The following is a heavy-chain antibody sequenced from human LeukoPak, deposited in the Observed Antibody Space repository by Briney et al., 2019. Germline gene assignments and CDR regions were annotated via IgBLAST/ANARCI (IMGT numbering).Heavy chain of an antibody. CDR1: GGSISSYY. J-gene: IGHJ5*02. CDR3: ASTYDFWSGWRWFDP. CDR2: IYYSGST. D-gene: IGHD3-3*01. Sequence: PSETLSLTCTVSGGSISSYYWSWIRQPPGKGLEWIGYIYYSGSTNYNPSLKSRVTISVDTSKNQFSLKLNSVTAADTAVYYCASTYDFWSGWRWFDPWGQGTLVTVSS. V-gene: IGHV4-59*01.